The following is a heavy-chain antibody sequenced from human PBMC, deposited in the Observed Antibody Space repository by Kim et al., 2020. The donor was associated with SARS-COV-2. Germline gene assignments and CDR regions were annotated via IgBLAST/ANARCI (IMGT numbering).Heavy chain of an antibody. D-gene: IGHD2-21*02. CDR3: ARGGGNSWTDAFDI. CDR2: ISSSSSYI. CDR1: GFTFSSYS. J-gene: IGHJ3*02. Sequence: GGSLRLSCAASGFTFSSYSMNWVRQAPGKGLEWVSSISSSSSYIYYADSVKGRFTISRDNAKNSLYLQMNSLRAEDTAVYYCARGGGNSWTDAFDIWGQGTMVTVSS. V-gene: IGHV3-21*01.